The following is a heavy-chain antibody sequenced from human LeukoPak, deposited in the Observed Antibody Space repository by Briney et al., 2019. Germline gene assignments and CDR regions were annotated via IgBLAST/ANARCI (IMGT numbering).Heavy chain of an antibody. Sequence: SETLSLTCTVSGASVGSAGYHWSWIRQPPGGGLEWIGYIYYISNTNYNPSLKSRVTMSVDPSKNQFSLKRNSVTAADTAVYYCARTQSQSGSYRYYFGYWGQGTLVTVSS. CDR2: IYYISNT. CDR1: GASVGSAGYH. V-gene: IGHV4-61*08. CDR3: ARTQSQSGSYRYYFGY. D-gene: IGHD1-26*01. J-gene: IGHJ4*02.